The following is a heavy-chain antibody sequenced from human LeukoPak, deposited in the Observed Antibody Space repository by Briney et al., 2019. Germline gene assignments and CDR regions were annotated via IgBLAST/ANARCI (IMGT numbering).Heavy chain of an antibody. Sequence: LGASVKVSCKASGYTFTGYYIHWVRQAPGQGLEWMGWINPDSGGTNYAQKFQGRVTMTRDTSIRTAYMELSRLRSDDTAVYYCARVLFYSSGNKSNRVDYWGQGTLVTVSS. D-gene: IGHD6-19*01. V-gene: IGHV1-2*03. CDR3: ARVLFYSSGNKSNRVDY. J-gene: IGHJ4*02. CDR2: INPDSGGT. CDR1: GYTFTGYY.